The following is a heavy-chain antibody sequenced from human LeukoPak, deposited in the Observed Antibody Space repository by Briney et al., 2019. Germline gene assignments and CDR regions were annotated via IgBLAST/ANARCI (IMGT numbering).Heavy chain of an antibody. D-gene: IGHD3-22*01. J-gene: IGHJ4*02. CDR2: IIPIFGTA. CDR3: AREGDYYDSSGYFDY. CDR1: GGTFSSYA. Sequence: GASVTVSCKASGGTFSSYAISWVRQAPGQGLEWMGGIIPIFGTANYAQKFQGRVTITADESTSTAYMELSSLRSEDMAVYYCAREGDYYDSSGYFDYWGQGTLVTVSS. V-gene: IGHV1-69*13.